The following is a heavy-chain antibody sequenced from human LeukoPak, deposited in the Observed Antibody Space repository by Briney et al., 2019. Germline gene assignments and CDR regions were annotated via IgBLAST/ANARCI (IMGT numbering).Heavy chain of an antibody. V-gene: IGHV3-30*18. J-gene: IGHJ4*02. D-gene: IGHD4-17*01. CDR1: GFTFSSYG. CDR3: AKDRMSVDYDLYYFDY. Sequence: GGSLRLSCAASGFTFSSYGTHWVRQAPGKGLEWVAVISYDGSNKYYADSVKGRFTISRDNSKNTLYLQMNSLRAEDTAVYYCAKDRMSVDYDLYYFDYWGQGTLVTVSS. CDR2: ISYDGSNK.